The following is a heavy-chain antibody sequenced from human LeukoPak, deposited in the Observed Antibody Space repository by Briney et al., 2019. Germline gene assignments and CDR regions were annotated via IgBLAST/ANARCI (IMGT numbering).Heavy chain of an antibody. CDR3: ARQGAFNY. CDR2: IYYSGST. V-gene: IGHV4-39*01. J-gene: IGHJ4*02. Sequence: SETLSLTCTVSGGSISSSSYYWGWIRQPPGKGLEWIGSIYYSGSTYYNPSLKSRVTISVDTSKNQFSLKLSSVTAADTAVYYCARQGAFNYWGQGTLVTVSS. D-gene: IGHD3-16*01. CDR1: GGSISSSSYY.